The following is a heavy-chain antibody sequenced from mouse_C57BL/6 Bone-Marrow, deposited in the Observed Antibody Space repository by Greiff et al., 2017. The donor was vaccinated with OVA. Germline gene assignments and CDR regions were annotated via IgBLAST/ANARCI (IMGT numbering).Heavy chain of an antibody. Sequence: EVQLVESGGGLVKPGGSLKLSCAASGFTFSSYTMSWVRQTPEKRLEWVATISGGGGNTYYPDSVKGRFTISRDNAKNTLYLQMSSLRSEDTALYYCARHGYYVSSWDYWGQGTTLTVSS. CDR3: ARHGYYVSSWDY. D-gene: IGHD1-1*01. CDR1: GFTFSSYT. CDR2: ISGGGGNT. J-gene: IGHJ2*01. V-gene: IGHV5-9*01.